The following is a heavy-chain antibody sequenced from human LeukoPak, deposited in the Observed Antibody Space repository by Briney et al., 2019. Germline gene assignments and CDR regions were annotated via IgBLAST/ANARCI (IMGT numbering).Heavy chain of an antibody. D-gene: IGHD3-10*01. CDR1: GYTFTGDY. Sequence: ASVKVSCKASGYTFTGDYLHWVRRAPGQGLEWMGWINPNSGDTNSAQKFQGRVTMARDTSISTVYMELSRLRSDDTAMYYCAREASGSYYSFFLDYWGQGTLVSVS. CDR2: INPNSGDT. J-gene: IGHJ4*02. CDR3: AREASGSYYSFFLDY. V-gene: IGHV1-2*02.